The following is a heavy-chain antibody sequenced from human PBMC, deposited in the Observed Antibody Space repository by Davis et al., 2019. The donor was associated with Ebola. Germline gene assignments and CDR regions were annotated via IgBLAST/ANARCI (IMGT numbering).Heavy chain of an antibody. CDR2: INSDGRTT. J-gene: IGHJ6*02. V-gene: IGHV3-74*01. Sequence: GESLKISCAASGFTFSSYWMHWVRQAPGKGLVWVARINSDGRTTSYADSVKGRFTISRDNSKNTLYLQMNSLRAEDTAVYYCAKSFWAAARKGAYYYGMDVWGQGTTVTVSS. CDR3: AKSFWAAARKGAYYYGMDV. CDR1: GFTFSSYW. D-gene: IGHD6-13*01.